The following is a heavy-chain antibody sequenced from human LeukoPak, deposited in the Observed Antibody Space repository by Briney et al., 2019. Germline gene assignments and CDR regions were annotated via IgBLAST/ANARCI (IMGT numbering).Heavy chain of an antibody. Sequence: ETLSLTCTVSGGSINTYYWHWIRQPPGKGLEWIGYISYSGRTNYNPSLKSRVTTSIDKSKNQFTLNLRSVTAADTAVYYCARSGGYSGYDVDYWGEGALVTVSS. V-gene: IGHV4-59*01. D-gene: IGHD5-12*01. CDR3: ARSGGYSGYDVDY. CDR2: ISYSGRT. J-gene: IGHJ4*02. CDR1: GGSINTYY.